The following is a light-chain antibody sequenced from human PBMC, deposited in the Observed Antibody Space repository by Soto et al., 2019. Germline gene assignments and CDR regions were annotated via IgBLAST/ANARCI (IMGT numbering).Light chain of an antibody. CDR3: QQYRNWPYT. Sequence: ETVMTQSPGTLSVSVGDRVTLSCRASQSVSSDLAWYQQKSGQAPRLLVFGASTRATGIPARFSGSGTGTEFTLTISSLQSEDFAVYYCQQYRNWPYTFGQGTKLEIK. CDR2: GAS. CDR1: QSVSSD. J-gene: IGKJ2*01. V-gene: IGKV3-15*01.